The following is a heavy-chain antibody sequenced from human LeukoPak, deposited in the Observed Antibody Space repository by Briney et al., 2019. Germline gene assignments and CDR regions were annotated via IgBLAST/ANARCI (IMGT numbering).Heavy chain of an antibody. D-gene: IGHD3-22*01. CDR2: INPNSGGT. J-gene: IGHJ1*01. CDR1: GYTFTGYY. Sequence: AAVKVSCKASGYTFTGYYMHWVRQAPGQGLEWMGWINPNSGGTNYAQKFQGRVTMTRDTSISTAYMELSRLRSDDTAVYYCAREDLYYYDSSGSEYFQHWGQGTLVTVSS. V-gene: IGHV1-2*02. CDR3: AREDLYYYDSSGSEYFQH.